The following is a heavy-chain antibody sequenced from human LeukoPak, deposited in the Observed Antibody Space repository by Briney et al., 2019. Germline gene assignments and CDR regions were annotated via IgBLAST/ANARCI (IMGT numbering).Heavy chain of an antibody. V-gene: IGHV3-30*18. D-gene: IGHD2-15*01. CDR1: GFIFSGYG. Sequence: GGSLRLSCAASGFIFSGYGMHWVRQAPGKGLEWVAVISYDGSNKYYADSVKGRFTISRDNSKNTLILQMNSLRAEDTAVHYCAKDHCSGGSCYIDYWGQGTLVTVSS. J-gene: IGHJ4*02. CDR2: ISYDGSNK. CDR3: AKDHCSGGSCYIDY.